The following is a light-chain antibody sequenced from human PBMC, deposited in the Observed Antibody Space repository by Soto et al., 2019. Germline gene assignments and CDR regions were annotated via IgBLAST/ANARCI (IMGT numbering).Light chain of an antibody. V-gene: IGLV2-8*01. CDR1: RSDVGDYSY. J-gene: IGLJ2*01. CDR2: EVT. CDR3: SSYAGSDNFEV. Sequence: QSALTQPPSASGSPGQSVTISCTGTRSDVGDYSYVSWYQQHPGKAPKLLIYEVTKRPSGVPDRFSGSKSANTASLTVSGLQAEDEADYYCSSYAGSDNFEVFGGGTKLTVL.